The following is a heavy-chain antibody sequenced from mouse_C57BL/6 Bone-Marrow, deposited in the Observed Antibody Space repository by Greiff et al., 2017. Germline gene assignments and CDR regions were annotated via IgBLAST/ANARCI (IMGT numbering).Heavy chain of an antibody. CDR1: GYSITSDY. Sequence: VQLKESGPGLAKPSQTLSLTCSVTGYSITSDYWNWIRKFPGNKLEYMGYISYSGSTYYNPSLKSRISITRDTSKNHYYLQLNSVTTENPATYYCASSPYYGSSWDYFDYWGQGTTLTVSS. J-gene: IGHJ2*01. CDR3: ASSPYYGSSWDYFDY. D-gene: IGHD1-1*01. V-gene: IGHV3-8*01. CDR2: ISYSGST.